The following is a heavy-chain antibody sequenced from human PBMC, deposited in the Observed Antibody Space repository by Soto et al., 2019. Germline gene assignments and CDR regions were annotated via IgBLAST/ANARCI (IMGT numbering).Heavy chain of an antibody. J-gene: IGHJ6*02. D-gene: IGHD4-4*01. CDR2: IFPVDSDT. V-gene: IGHV5-51*01. CDR3: ARHDYNNPKLKYYYYYGLDV. CDR1: GYKFSAYW. Sequence: PGESLKISCQASGYKFSAYWIGWVRQMPGKGLEWMGVIFPVDSDTKYRPSFQGQVTISVDKSISTVYLQWTSLKASDTAVYYCARHDYNNPKLKYYYYYGLDVWGQGTTVTVSS.